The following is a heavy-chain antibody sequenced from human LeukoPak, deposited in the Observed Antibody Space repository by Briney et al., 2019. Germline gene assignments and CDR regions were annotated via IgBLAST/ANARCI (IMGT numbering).Heavy chain of an antibody. CDR1: GYTFTSYY. CDR2: INPNSGGT. V-gene: IGHV1-2*02. J-gene: IGHJ3*01. D-gene: IGHD3-10*01. CDR3: ARGLGRGAFDV. Sequence: ASVKVSCKASGYTFTSYYMQWMRQAPGQGLEWMGWINPNSGGTTYAQNFQGRVAMTRDTSISTVYMELSKLTSDDTAVYYCARGLGRGAFDVWGQGTMVTVSS.